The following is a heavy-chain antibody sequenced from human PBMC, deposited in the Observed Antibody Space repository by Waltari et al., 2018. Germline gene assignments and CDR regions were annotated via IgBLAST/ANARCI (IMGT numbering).Heavy chain of an antibody. Sequence: QVQLVQSGAAVKKPGSSVKVSCKASGRTFSSYAISGVRQAPGQGLEWMGGIIPIFGTANYAQKFQGRVTITADESTSTAYMELSSLRSEDTAVYYCAGLVGAKNAFDIWGQGTMVTVSS. CDR3: AGLVGAKNAFDI. CDR2: IIPIFGTA. V-gene: IGHV1-69*01. CDR1: GRTFSSYA. D-gene: IGHD1-26*01. J-gene: IGHJ3*02.